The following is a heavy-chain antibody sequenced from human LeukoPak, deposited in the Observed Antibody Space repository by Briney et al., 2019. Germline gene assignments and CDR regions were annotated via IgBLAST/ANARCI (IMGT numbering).Heavy chain of an antibody. CDR1: GFTFSSYA. CDR3: AKDRGTTWFGEFYFDY. J-gene: IGHJ4*02. D-gene: IGHD3-10*01. V-gene: IGHV3-23*01. CDR2: ISGSGGST. Sequence: TGGSLRLSCAASGFTFSSYAMHWVRQAPGKGLEWVSAISGSGGSTYYADSVKGRFTISRDNSKNTLYLQMNSLRAEDTAVYYCAKDRGTTWFGEFYFDYWGQGTLVTVSS.